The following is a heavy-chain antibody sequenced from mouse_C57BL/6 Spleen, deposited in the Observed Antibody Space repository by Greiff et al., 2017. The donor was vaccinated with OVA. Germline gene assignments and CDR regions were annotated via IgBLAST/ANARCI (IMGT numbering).Heavy chain of an antibody. D-gene: IGHD2-2*01. CDR3: ARTMVTGYAMDY. V-gene: IGHV5-17*01. J-gene: IGHJ4*01. Sequence: EVQRVESGGGLVKPGGSLKLSCAASGFTFSDSGMHWVRQAPEKGLEWVAYISSGSSTIYYADTVKGRFTISRDNAKNTLFLQMTSLRSEDTAMYYCARTMVTGYAMDYWGQGTSVTVSS. CDR2: ISSGSSTI. CDR1: GFTFSDSG.